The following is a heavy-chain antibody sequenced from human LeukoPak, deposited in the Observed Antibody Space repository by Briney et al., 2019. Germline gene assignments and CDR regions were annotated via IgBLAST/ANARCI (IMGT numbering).Heavy chain of an antibody. CDR3: ARGSGAYGDFDY. J-gene: IGHJ4*02. CDR1: GFTFDDYG. V-gene: IGHV3-20*04. Sequence: GGSLRLSCAASGFTFDDYGMSWVRQAPGKGLMWVSRISSDGSTYYADSARGRFTISRDNAANTVYLQVNGLRAEDTAVYYCARGSGAYGDFDYWGQGTLVTVSS. CDR2: ISSDGST. D-gene: IGHD6-19*01.